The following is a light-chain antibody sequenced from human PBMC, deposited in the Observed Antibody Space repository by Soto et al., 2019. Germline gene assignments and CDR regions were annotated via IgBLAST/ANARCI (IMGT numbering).Light chain of an antibody. Sequence: QSALTQPASVSGSPGQSITISCTGTSSDVGSYNLVSWYQQHPGKAPKLMIYEDSTRPSGVSDRFSGSKSGNTASLTISGLQAEDEADYFCSSYAGSSTYVFGPGTKVTVL. V-gene: IGLV2-23*01. J-gene: IGLJ1*01. CDR1: SSDVGSYNL. CDR2: EDS. CDR3: SSYAGSSTYV.